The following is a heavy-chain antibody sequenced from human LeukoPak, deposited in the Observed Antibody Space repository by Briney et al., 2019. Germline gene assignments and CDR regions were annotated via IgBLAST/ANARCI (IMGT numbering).Heavy chain of an antibody. CDR2: INPNSGGT. D-gene: IGHD3-9*01. CDR3: ASGQLRYFDWLPDWGRDAFDI. Sequence: ASVKVSCKASGYTFTGYYMHWVRQAPGQGLEWMGWINPNSGGTNYAQKFQGRVTMTRDTSISTAYMELSRLRSDDTAVYYCASGQLRYFDWLPDWGRDAFDIWGQGTMVTVSS. CDR1: GYTFTGYY. J-gene: IGHJ3*02. V-gene: IGHV1-2*02.